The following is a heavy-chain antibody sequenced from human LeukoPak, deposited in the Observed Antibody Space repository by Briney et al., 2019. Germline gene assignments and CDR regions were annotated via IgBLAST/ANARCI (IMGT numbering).Heavy chain of an antibody. CDR3: ARVGYGLNDAFDI. D-gene: IGHD5-18*01. Sequence: GRSLRLSCAASGFTFSSYAMHWVRQAPGKGLEWVAVISYDGSNKYYADSVKGRFTISRDNGKNSLYLQMNSLRHEDTALYYCARVGYGLNDAFDIWGQGTMVTVSS. V-gene: IGHV3-30-3*01. J-gene: IGHJ3*02. CDR2: ISYDGSNK. CDR1: GFTFSSYA.